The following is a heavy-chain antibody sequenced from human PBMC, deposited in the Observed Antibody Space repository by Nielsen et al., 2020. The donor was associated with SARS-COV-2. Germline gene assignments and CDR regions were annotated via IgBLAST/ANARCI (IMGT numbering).Heavy chain of an antibody. CDR2: IYFSVRT. V-gene: IGHV4-31*03. CDR3: ARESSGYDHYDYGMDV. CDR1: GASTSSGRYY. D-gene: IGHD5-12*01. J-gene: IGHJ6*02. Sequence: SETLSLTCTVSGASTSSGRYYWSWIRHHPGKGLEWIGYIYFSVRTCYNPSLKSRVTISVDTSKNQFSLSLRSVTAADTAVYYCARESSGYDHYDYGMDVWGQGTTVTVSS.